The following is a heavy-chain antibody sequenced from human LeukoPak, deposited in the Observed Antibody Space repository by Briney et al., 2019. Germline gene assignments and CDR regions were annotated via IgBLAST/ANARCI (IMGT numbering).Heavy chain of an antibody. CDR2: SNTGGGSA. J-gene: IGHJ4*02. CDR3: ARDDCSVRVCYLFDY. CDR1: VYTVSSYG. D-gene: IGHD2-8*02. V-gene: IGHV1-46*01. Sequence: GASVKVSCKSSVYTVSSYGMHWVRQPPRQGLEWMGISNTGGGSASYAEKFQGRGTMTRDMSTSTVYMELSSLRSEDTAVYYCARDDCSVRVCYLFDYWGQGTLVTVSP.